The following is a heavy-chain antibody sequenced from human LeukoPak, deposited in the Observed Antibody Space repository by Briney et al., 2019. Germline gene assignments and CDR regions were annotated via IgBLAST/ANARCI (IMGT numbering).Heavy chain of an antibody. J-gene: IGHJ4*02. CDR3: ARHNYYDSSGYVDY. CDR2: ISSSGSTI. CDR1: GFTFSSYS. Sequence: GGSLRLSCAASGFTFSSYSMNWVRQAPGKGLEWVSYISSSGSTIYYADSVKGRFTISRDNAKNSLYLQMNSLRAEDTAVYYCARHNYYDSSGYVDYWGQGTLVTVSS. D-gene: IGHD3-22*01. V-gene: IGHV3-48*04.